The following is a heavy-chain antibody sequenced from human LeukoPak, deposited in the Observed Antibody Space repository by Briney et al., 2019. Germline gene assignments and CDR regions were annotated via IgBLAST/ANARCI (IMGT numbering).Heavy chain of an antibody. Sequence: GGSLRLSCAASGFTFDDYAMHWVRQAPGKGLEWVSLISGGGSRTYYADSVKGRFTISRNNSKNSLYLQMNSLRTEDTAFYYCAKVRPTRFVESSGWLELGYWGQGTLVTVSS. J-gene: IGHJ4*02. CDR1: GFTFDDYA. V-gene: IGHV3-43*02. CDR2: ISGGGSRT. D-gene: IGHD6-19*01. CDR3: AKVRPTRFVESSGWLELGY.